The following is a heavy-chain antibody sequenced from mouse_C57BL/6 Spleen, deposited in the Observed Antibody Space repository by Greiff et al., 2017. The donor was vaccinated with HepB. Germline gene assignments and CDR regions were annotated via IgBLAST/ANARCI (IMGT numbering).Heavy chain of an antibody. D-gene: IGHD2-5*01. CDR1: GYTFTSYW. CDR3: ARVYSNYWYFDV. Sequence: VQLQQPGAELVRPGSSVKLSCKASGYTFTSYWMHWVKQRPIQGLEWIGNIDPSDSETHYNQKFKDKATLTVDKSSSTAYMQLSSLTSEDSAVYYCARVYSNYWYFDVWGTGTTLTVSS. CDR2: IDPSDSET. J-gene: IGHJ1*03. V-gene: IGHV1-52*01.